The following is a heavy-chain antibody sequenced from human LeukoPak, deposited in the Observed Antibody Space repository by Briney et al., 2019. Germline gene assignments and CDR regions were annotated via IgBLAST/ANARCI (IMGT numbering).Heavy chain of an antibody. CDR2: IYYSGST. J-gene: IGHJ4*02. CDR1: GGSISSGAYC. CDR3: ARMPLGPQGGYDFDY. V-gene: IGHV4-30-4*01. Sequence: PSESLSLTRTVSGGSISSGAYCWSWIRQPPGKGLEWIGYIYYSGSTYYTPSLKSRATISVDTSKNQFSLKLSSVTAADTAVYYCARMPLGPQGGYDFDYWGQGTLVTVSS. D-gene: IGHD7-27*01.